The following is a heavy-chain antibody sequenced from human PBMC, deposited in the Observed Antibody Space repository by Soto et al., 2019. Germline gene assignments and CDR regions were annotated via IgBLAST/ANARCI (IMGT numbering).Heavy chain of an antibody. CDR2: IIPILDIT. D-gene: IGHD3-22*01. CDR3: TRAADSSRSESAFDI. CDR1: GGTFSTYP. V-gene: IGHV1-69*02. J-gene: IGHJ3*02. Sequence: QVQLVQSGAEVKKPGSSVKVACKTSGGTFSTYPITWLRRAPGQGLEWVGRIIPILDITDSAQKFQGRVTITADKSTNTAYMELSSLRSEDTAVYYCTRAADSSRSESAFDIWGQGTMVTVSS.